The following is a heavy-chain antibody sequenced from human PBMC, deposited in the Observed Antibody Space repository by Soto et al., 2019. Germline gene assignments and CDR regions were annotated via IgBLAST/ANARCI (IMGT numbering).Heavy chain of an antibody. V-gene: IGHV4-34*02. Sequence: QVHLQQWGAGLLKPSETLSLTCAVYGESFIGYYWTWIRQPPGKGLEWIGEINHRGSANYNPSLKSRVTISVDTSNNQFSLKLSFVTAADTSVYYCARTDIVTTNCFDPWGQGTLVTVSS. J-gene: IGHJ5*02. CDR2: INHRGSA. CDR1: GESFIGYY. CDR3: ARTDIVTTNCFDP. D-gene: IGHD5-12*01.